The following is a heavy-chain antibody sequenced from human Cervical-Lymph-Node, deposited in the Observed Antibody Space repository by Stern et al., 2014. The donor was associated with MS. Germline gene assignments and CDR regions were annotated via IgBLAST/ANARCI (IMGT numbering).Heavy chain of an antibody. CDR1: GYTFTSYA. CDR2: INTHTGHP. Sequence: QLQLVQSGSELKKPGASVKVSCKASGYTFTSYAMNWVRQAPGQGLEWMGWINTHTGHPTNAQGLPGSFALSLAPPDTQAYLQISSLKAEDTAVYYCARDWTGIAVAGTGCWGQGTLVTVSS. J-gene: IGHJ4*02. V-gene: IGHV7-4-1*02. CDR3: ARDWTGIAVAGTGC. D-gene: IGHD6-19*01.